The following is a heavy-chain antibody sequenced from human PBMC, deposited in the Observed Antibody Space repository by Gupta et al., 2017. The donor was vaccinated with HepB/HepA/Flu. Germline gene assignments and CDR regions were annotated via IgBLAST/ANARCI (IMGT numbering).Heavy chain of an antibody. CDR1: GGSISSYY. Sequence: QVPLQESGSGLVKPSETLSLTCTVAGGSISSYYWSWIRQPPGKGLEWIGYIYYSGSTNYNPSRKSRVTISVDTSKNQLSLKLSSVTAADTAVYYFARLAQQWPQGSFDYGGQGTLVTVSS. CDR3: ARLAQQWPQGSFDY. D-gene: IGHD6-19*01. CDR2: IYYSGST. V-gene: IGHV4-59*08. J-gene: IGHJ4*02.